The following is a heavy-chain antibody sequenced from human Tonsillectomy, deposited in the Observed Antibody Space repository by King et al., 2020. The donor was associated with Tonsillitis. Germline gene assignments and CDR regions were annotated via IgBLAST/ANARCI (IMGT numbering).Heavy chain of an antibody. CDR2: ISGSGGST. CDR1: GFTFSSYA. CDR3: AKGPYCSGGGCPSDAFDI. D-gene: IGHD2-15*01. Sequence: VQLVESGGGLVQPGGSLRLSCAASGFTFSSYAMSWVRQAPGKGLEWVSAISGSGGSTYYADSVKGRFTISRDNSKNTLYLQMNSLRAEDTAVYYCAKGPYCSGGGCPSDAFDIWGQGTMVTVSS. V-gene: IGHV3-23*04. J-gene: IGHJ3*02.